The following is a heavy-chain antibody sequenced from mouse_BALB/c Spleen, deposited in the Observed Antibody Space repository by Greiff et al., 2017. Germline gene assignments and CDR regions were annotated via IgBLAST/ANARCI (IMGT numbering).Heavy chain of an antibody. CDR1: GYTFTDYA. D-gene: IGHD4-1*01. J-gene: IGHJ1*01. V-gene: IGHV1-67*01. Sequence: VQGVESGPELVRPGVSVKISCKGSGYTFTDYAMHWVKQSHAKSLEWIGVISTYYGNTNYNQKFKGKATMTVDKSSSTAYMELARLTSEDSAIYYCARGLGRGWYFDVWGAGTTVTVSS. CDR3: ARGLGRGWYFDV. CDR2: ISTYYGNT.